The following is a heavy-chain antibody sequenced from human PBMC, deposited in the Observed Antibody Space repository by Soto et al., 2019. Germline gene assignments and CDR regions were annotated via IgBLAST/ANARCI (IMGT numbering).Heavy chain of an antibody. CDR2: INHSGST. CDR3: AREFYYYYYMDV. J-gene: IGHJ6*03. Sequence: QVQLQQWGAGLLKPSETLSLTCAVYGGSFSGYYWSWIRQPPGKGLEWSGEINHSGSTNYNPSLKSRVTISVDTSKNQFSLKLSSVTAADTAVYYCAREFYYYYYMDVWGKGTTVTVSS. CDR1: GGSFSGYY. V-gene: IGHV4-34*01.